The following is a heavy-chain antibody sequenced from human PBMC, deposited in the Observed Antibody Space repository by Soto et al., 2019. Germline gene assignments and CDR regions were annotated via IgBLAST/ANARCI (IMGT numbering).Heavy chain of an antibody. CDR3: AGEDTARGYGMDV. V-gene: IGHV6-1*01. Sequence: SQTLSLTCVISGDSVSSNSAAWNWIRQSPSRGLEWLGRTYYRSKWYNDNAVSVKSRITINPDTSKNHFSLQMNSVTPEDTAVYYCAGEDTARGYGMDVWDQGTTVTVSS. CDR1: GDSVSSNSAA. CDR2: TYYRSKWYN. J-gene: IGHJ6*02. D-gene: IGHD5-18*01.